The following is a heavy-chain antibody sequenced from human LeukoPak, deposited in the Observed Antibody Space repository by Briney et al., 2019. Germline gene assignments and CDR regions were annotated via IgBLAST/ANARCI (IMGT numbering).Heavy chain of an antibody. CDR1: GFTFSSYA. D-gene: IGHD1-26*01. J-gene: IGHJ4*02. Sequence: GGSLRLSCAASGFTFSSYAMHWVRQAPGKGLEYVSAISSNGGSTYYANSVKGRFTISRDNSENTLYLQMGSLRAEDMAVYYCARVPGEMGATLAYLDYWGQGTLVIVSS. CDR2: ISSNGGST. V-gene: IGHV3-64*01. CDR3: ARVPGEMGATLAYLDY.